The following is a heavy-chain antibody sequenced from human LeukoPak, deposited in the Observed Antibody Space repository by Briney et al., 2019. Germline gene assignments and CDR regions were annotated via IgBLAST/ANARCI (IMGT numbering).Heavy chain of an antibody. Sequence: SQTLSLTCAISGDSVSSDSAAWNWIRQSPSRGLEWLGRTYYRSNWYNDYAVSVKSRISINPDTSKNQFSLQLTSVTPEDTAMYYCARGVRGVNDYWGQGTLVTVSS. V-gene: IGHV6-1*01. CDR3: ARGVRGVNDY. CDR1: GDSVSSDSAA. D-gene: IGHD3-10*01. J-gene: IGHJ4*02. CDR2: TYYRSNWYN.